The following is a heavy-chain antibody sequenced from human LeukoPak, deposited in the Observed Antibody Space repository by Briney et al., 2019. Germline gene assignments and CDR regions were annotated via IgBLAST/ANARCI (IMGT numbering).Heavy chain of an antibody. CDR3: AKLGYCSSTSCYG. Sequence: GGSLRLSCAASGFTFSSYWMSWVRQAPGKGLEWVANIKQDGSEKYYVDSVKGRFTISRDNAKNSLYLQMNSLRAEDTAVYHCAKLGYCSSTSCYGWGQGTLVTVSS. D-gene: IGHD2-2*01. CDR1: GFTFSSYW. V-gene: IGHV3-7*01. J-gene: IGHJ4*02. CDR2: IKQDGSEK.